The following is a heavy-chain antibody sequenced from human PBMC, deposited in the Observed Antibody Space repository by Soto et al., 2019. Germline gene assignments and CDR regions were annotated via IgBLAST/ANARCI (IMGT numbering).Heavy chain of an antibody. Sequence: GGSLRLSCAASGFTFSSYAMSCVRQAPGKGLEWVSAISGSGGSTYYADSVKGRFTISRDNSTNTLYLQMNSLRAEDTAVYYCAKATYSSSPGYYYYYMDVWGKGTTVTVSS. CDR3: AKATYSSSPGYYYYYMDV. J-gene: IGHJ6*03. CDR2: ISGSGGST. D-gene: IGHD6-6*01. CDR1: GFTFSSYA. V-gene: IGHV3-23*01.